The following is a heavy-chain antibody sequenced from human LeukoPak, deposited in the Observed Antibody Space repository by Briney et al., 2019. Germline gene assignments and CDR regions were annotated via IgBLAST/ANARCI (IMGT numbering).Heavy chain of an antibody. D-gene: IGHD6-13*01. Sequence: GGSLRLSCAASGFTFSSYAMHWVRQAPGKGLEWVAVISYDGSNKYYADSVKGRFTISRDNSKSTLYLQMNSLRAEDTAVYYCARDSGSSWYFVYWGQGTLVTVSS. CDR1: GFTFSSYA. V-gene: IGHV3-30*04. CDR2: ISYDGSNK. CDR3: ARDSGSSWYFVY. J-gene: IGHJ4*02.